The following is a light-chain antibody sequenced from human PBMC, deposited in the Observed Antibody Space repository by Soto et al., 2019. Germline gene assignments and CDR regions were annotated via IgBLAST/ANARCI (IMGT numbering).Light chain of an antibody. J-gene: IGKJ4*01. Sequence: EIVMTQSPATLSVFPGERATLSCRASLSVRDNLAWYQQKPGQAPRLLIYGASTRATGVPARFSGSGSGTEFTLTISSLQSEDFAIYYCQQYNNWPLTFGGGTKVDIK. CDR3: QQYNNWPLT. V-gene: IGKV3-15*01. CDR1: LSVRDN. CDR2: GAS.